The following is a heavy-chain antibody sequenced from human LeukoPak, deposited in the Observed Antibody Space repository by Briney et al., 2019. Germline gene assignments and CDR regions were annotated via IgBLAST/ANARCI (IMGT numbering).Heavy chain of an antibody. CDR1: GFTFSNHW. CDR3: ARNNWWIDD. CDR2: INTDGSDT. D-gene: IGHD1-20*01. J-gene: IGHJ4*02. V-gene: IGHV3-74*01. Sequence: GESLRLSCAASGFTFSNHWMHWVRQVSGKGLVWVSRINTDGSDTSYADSVEGRFTISRDNARNTLYLQMKSLRPEDTAVYYCARNNWWIDDWGQGTLVTVSS.